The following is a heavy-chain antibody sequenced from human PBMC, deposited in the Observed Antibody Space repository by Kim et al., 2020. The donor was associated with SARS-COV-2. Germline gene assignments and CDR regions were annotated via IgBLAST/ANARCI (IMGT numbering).Heavy chain of an antibody. D-gene: IGHD3-3*01. J-gene: IGHJ4*02. Sequence: DCAKGRFTISRDNTKNKLYLQMNSLRGDDTAVYYCSKGRSTYGDLRFDNWGQGTLATVSS. CDR3: SKGRSTYGDLRFDN. V-gene: IGHV3-23*01.